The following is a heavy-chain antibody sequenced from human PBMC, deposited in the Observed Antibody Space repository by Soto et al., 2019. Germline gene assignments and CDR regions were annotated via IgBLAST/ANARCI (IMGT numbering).Heavy chain of an antibody. CDR3: AAGDYLTGFSYREIKWFDP. CDR1: GASISNGGYS. J-gene: IGHJ5*02. Sequence: SETLSLTCAVSGASISNGGYSWNWIRQPPGKGLEWVGYIFHTGDTYYHPSLQSRVSMSVDKSKNVFSLKLTSVTAADTAVYYCAAGDYLTGFSYREIKWFDPWGQGTLVTVSS. V-gene: IGHV4-30-2*02. CDR2: IFHTGDT. D-gene: IGHD3-9*01.